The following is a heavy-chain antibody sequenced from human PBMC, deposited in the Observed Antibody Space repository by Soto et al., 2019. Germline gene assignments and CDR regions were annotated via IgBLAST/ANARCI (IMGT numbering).Heavy chain of an antibody. CDR2: IGTAGDT. D-gene: IGHD2-21*02. J-gene: IGHJ4*02. V-gene: IGHV3-13*01. Sequence: VGSLRLSGSASGFTFSTYDMHWVRQVTGKGLEWVSVIGTAGDTYYPDSVRGRFTISRDNAKNSLYLQMNSLRAGDTAVYYCGRDGGYYGTDSWGQGTLVTVSS. CDR3: GRDGGYYGTDS. CDR1: GFTFSTYD.